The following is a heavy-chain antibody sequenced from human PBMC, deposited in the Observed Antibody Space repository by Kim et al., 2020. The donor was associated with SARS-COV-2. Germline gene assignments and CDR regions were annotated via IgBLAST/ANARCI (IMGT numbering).Heavy chain of an antibody. J-gene: IGHJ4*02. Sequence: GGSLRLSCAASGFTFSSYAMHWVRQAPGKGLEWVAVISYDGSNKYYADSVKGRFTISRDNSKNTLYLQMNSLRAEDTAVYYCASYPHSLSYSSSDFDYWGQGTLVTVSS. CDR1: GFTFSSYA. CDR3: ASYPHSLSYSSSDFDY. CDR2: ISYDGSNK. D-gene: IGHD6-13*01. V-gene: IGHV3-30*04.